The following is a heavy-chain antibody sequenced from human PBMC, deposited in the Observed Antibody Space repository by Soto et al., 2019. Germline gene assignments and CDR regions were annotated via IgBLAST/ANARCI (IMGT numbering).Heavy chain of an antibody. CDR2: ISAYNGNT. J-gene: IGHJ1*01. V-gene: IGHV1-18*01. CDR1: GYTFTSYG. D-gene: IGHD3-22*01. Sequence: QVQLVQSGAEVKKPGASVKVSCKASGYTFTSYGISWVRQAPGQGLEWMGWISAYNGNTNYAQKLQGRVTMTTDTSTSTAYMELRSLRSDDTAVYYCARDHPDPYYYDSSGFAEYFQHWGQGTLVTVSS. CDR3: ARDHPDPYYYDSSGFAEYFQH.